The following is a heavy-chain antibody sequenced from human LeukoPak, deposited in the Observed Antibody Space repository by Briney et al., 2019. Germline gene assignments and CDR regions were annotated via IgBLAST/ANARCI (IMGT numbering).Heavy chain of an antibody. CDR3: TTATHSGYYVFDY. Sequence: GGSLRLSCVASGLTFINAWISWVCQAPGKGLEWVGRIKSKIDGGTTDFAAPVRGRFTISRDDSQNTVYLQMNSPKTQDTAVYYCTTATHSGYYVFDYWGQGTLVTVSS. V-gene: IGHV3-15*01. D-gene: IGHD5-12*01. J-gene: IGHJ4*02. CDR2: IKSKIDGGTT. CDR1: GLTFINAW.